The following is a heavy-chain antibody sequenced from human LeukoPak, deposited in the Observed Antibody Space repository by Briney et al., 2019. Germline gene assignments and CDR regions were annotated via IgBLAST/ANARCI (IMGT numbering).Heavy chain of an antibody. J-gene: IGHJ4*02. V-gene: IGHV1-18*01. CDR2: ISAYNGNT. D-gene: IGHD6-13*01. CDR3: ARDRYSSSWYSGLIGY. CDR1: GYTFTSYG. Sequence: GASVKVSCKASGYTFTSYGISWVRQAPGQGLEWMGWISAYNGNTNYAQKLQGRVTMTTDTSTSTAYMELRSLRSDDTAVYYCARDRYSSSWYSGLIGYWGQGTLVTVSS.